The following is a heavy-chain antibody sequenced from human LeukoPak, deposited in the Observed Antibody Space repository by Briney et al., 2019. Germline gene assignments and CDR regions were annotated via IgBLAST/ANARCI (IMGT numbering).Heavy chain of an antibody. D-gene: IGHD1-26*01. Sequence: GASVKVSCKASGYTFTSYGISWVRQAPGQGLAWMGWISADDGNTNYVKKLQGRVTMTTDTSTSTAYMELTSLRSDDTAVYFCARSPRAMGTIVGGYFDYWGQGTLVTVSS. J-gene: IGHJ4*02. CDR1: GYTFTSYG. CDR3: ARSPRAMGTIVGGYFDY. CDR2: ISADDGNT. V-gene: IGHV1-18*01.